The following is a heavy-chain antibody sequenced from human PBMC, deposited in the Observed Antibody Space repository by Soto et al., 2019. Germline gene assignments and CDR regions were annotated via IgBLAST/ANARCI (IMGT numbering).Heavy chain of an antibody. Sequence: EVQLLESGGGLVQPGGSLRLSCAASGFTFSSYAMSWVRQALGKGLEWVSAISGSGGSTYYADSVKGRFTISRDNSKNTLYLQMNSLRAEDTAVYYCAKCGAYGITLDWFDPWGQGTLVTVSS. CDR1: GFTFSSYA. J-gene: IGHJ5*02. CDR2: ISGSGGST. V-gene: IGHV3-23*01. D-gene: IGHD3-10*01. CDR3: AKCGAYGITLDWFDP.